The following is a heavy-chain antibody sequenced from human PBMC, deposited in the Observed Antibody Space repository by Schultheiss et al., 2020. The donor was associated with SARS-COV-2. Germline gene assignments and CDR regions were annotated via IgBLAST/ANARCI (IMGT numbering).Heavy chain of an antibody. CDR2: INPNSGGT. J-gene: IGHJ6*03. CDR1: GYTFTSYS. Sequence: ASVKVSCKASGYTFTSYSIHWVRQAPGQGLEWMGWINPNSGGTNYAQKFQGRVTMTRDTSISTAYMELSRLRSDDTAVYYCARVPPNKHYYYYMDVWGKGTTVTVSS. V-gene: IGHV1-2*02. D-gene: IGHD1/OR15-1a*01. CDR3: ARVPPNKHYYYYMDV.